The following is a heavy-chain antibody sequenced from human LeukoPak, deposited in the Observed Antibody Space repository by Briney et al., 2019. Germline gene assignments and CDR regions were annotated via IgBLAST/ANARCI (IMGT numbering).Heavy chain of an antibody. CDR3: AREERLTMIVVFDP. Sequence: RASVKVSCKASGYTFTSYGISWVRQAPGQGLEGMGWISAYNGNTNYAQKLQGRVTMTTDTSTSTAYMELRSLRSDDTAVYYCAREERLTMIVVFDPWGQGTLVTVSS. CDR2: ISAYNGNT. CDR1: GYTFTSYG. D-gene: IGHD3-22*01. J-gene: IGHJ5*02. V-gene: IGHV1-18*01.